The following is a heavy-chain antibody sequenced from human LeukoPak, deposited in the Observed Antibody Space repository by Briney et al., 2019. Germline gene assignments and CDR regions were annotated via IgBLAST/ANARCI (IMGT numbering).Heavy chain of an antibody. Sequence: GGSLRLSCAASGFTFDDYTMHWVRQAPGKGLEWVSLISWDGGSTYYADSVKGRFTISRDNSKNSLYLQMNSLRTEDTALYYCAKDDLSPHYGGNSGAFDYWGQGTLVTVSS. J-gene: IGHJ4*02. CDR1: GFTFDDYT. D-gene: IGHD4-23*01. V-gene: IGHV3-43*01. CDR2: ISWDGGST. CDR3: AKDDLSPHYGGNSGAFDY.